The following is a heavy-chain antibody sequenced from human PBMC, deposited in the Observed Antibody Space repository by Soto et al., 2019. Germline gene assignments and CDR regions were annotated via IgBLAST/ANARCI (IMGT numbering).Heavy chain of an antibody. Sequence: QVQLVESGGGVVQPGTSLRLSCAASGFSFSSYDIHWVRQAPGKGLEWVAVIWYDGSNKYYADSVKGRFIISRDNSKNTLYLQMNSLRADDTAVYYCARGYSSSRDLGYWGQGTLVIVSS. D-gene: IGHD6-13*01. CDR3: ARGYSSSRDLGY. J-gene: IGHJ4*02. CDR2: IWYDGSNK. V-gene: IGHV3-33*01. CDR1: GFSFSSYD.